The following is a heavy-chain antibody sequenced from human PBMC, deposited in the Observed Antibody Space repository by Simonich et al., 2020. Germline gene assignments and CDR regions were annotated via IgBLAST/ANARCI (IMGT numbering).Heavy chain of an antibody. V-gene: IGHV3-21*01. D-gene: IGHD1-1*01. J-gene: IGHJ4*02. CDR1: GFTFSSYS. CDR3: ARANERDY. Sequence: EVQLVESGGGLVKPGGSLRLSCAASGFTFSSYSMNWVRQAPGKGLEGVSSIRCSSNYIYYADSVKGRFTISRDNAKNSLYLQMNSLRAEDTAVYYCARANERDYWGQGTLVTVSS. CDR2: IRCSSNYI.